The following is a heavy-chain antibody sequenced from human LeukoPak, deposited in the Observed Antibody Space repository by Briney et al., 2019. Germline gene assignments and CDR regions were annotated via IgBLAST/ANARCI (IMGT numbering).Heavy chain of an antibody. CDR1: GGSISSGGYY. J-gene: IGHJ3*02. CDR2: IYYSGST. Sequence: PSQTLSLTCTVSGGSISSGGYYWSWIRQHPGKGLEWIGYIYYSGSTYYNPSLKSRVTISADTSKNQFSLKLSSVTAADTAVYYCARDFGDYSGAFDIWGQGTMVTVSS. V-gene: IGHV4-31*03. CDR3: ARDFGDYSGAFDI. D-gene: IGHD4-17*01.